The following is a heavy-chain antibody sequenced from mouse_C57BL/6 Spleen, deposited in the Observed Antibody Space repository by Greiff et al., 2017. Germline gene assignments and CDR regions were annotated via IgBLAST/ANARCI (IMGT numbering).Heavy chain of an antibody. CDR1: GYTFTSYG. V-gene: IGHV1-81*01. D-gene: IGHD2-1*01. CDR2: IYPRSGNT. CDR3: ASPIYYGNYVEGYYAMDY. Sequence: QVQLQQSGAELARPGASVKLSCKASGYTFTSYGISWVKQRTGQGLEWIGEIYPRSGNTYYNEKFKGKATLTADKSSSTAYMELRSLTSEDSAVYFCASPIYYGNYVEGYYAMDYWGQGTSVTVSS. J-gene: IGHJ4*01.